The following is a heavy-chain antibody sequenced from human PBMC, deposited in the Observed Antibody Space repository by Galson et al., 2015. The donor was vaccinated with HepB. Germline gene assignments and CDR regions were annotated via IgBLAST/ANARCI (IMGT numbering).Heavy chain of an antibody. V-gene: IGHV3-30*18. Sequence: SLRLSCAASGFTFSSYGMHWVRQAPGEGLEWVAVISYDGSNKYYADSVKGRFTISRDNSKNTLYLQMNSLRAEDTAVYYCAKVGLSSSWSVHFDYWGQGTLVTVSS. D-gene: IGHD6-13*01. CDR1: GFTFSSYG. CDR2: ISYDGSNK. CDR3: AKVGLSSSWSVHFDY. J-gene: IGHJ4*02.